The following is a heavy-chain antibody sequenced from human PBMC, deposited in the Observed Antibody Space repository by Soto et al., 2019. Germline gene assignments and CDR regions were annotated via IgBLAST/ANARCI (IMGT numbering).Heavy chain of an antibody. V-gene: IGHV1-69*01. Sequence: QVQLVQSGAEVRKPGSSVKVSCKASGGTFSRHAISWVRQAPGQGLEWMGGIIPIFGTANHAQKFQGRVRIIAEDSTSTVYMELSSMRSEDTAMYYCARGWGYDSNDYYYAYWGLGTLVIVSS. J-gene: IGHJ4*02. D-gene: IGHD3-22*01. CDR2: IIPIFGTA. CDR3: ARGWGYDSNDYYYAY. CDR1: GGTFSRHA.